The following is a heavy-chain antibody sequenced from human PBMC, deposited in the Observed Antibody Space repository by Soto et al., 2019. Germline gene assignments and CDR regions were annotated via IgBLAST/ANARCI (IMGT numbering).Heavy chain of an antibody. D-gene: IGHD2-15*01. CDR1: GVSISDSGYY. Sequence: PSETLSLTCSVSGVSISDSGYYWNWIRQHPGKGLEWLGYIYYSGTTRYNPSLRSRLTISIDTSKNHFSLRLTSVTAADTAVSYCAREKVFITCGTPKNNWFDPWGQGNLVTVSS. V-gene: IGHV4-31*03. CDR3: AREKVFITCGTPKNNWFDP. CDR2: IYYSGTT. J-gene: IGHJ5*02.